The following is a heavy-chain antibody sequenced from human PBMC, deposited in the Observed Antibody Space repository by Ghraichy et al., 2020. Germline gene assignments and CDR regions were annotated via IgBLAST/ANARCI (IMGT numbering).Heavy chain of an antibody. CDR3: ARESVAGGTYYYYYMDV. CDR2: IKVDGSEK. V-gene: IGHV3-7*01. CDR1: GFSSRSYW. J-gene: IGHJ6*03. Sequence: GGSLRLSCAVSGFSSRSYWMSWVRQAPGKGLEWVAKIKVDGSEKYYVDSVKGRFTISRDNAKNSLFLQMNSLRADDTAVYYCARESVAGGTYYYYYMDVWANGTTFTFSS. D-gene: IGHD6-19*01.